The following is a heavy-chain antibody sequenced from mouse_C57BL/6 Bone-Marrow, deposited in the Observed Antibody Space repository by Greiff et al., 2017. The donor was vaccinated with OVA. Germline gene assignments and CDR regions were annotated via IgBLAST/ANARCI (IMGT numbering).Heavy chain of an antibody. CDR2: IDPETGGT. CDR1: GYTFTDYE. V-gene: IGHV1-15*01. CDR3: TRGRDYSYAMDY. D-gene: IGHD1-1*01. J-gene: IGHJ4*01. Sequence: VQLQQSGAELVRPGASVTLSCKASGYTFTDYEMHWVKQTPVHGLEWIGAIDPETGGTAYNQKFKGKAILTADKSSSTAYMELRSLTSKDSAVYYCTRGRDYSYAMDYWGQGTSVTVSS.